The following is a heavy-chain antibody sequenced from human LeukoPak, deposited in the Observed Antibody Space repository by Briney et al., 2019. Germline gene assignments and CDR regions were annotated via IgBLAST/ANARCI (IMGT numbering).Heavy chain of an antibody. CDR3: ARDFGVYGSGSYPYYYYYMDV. V-gene: IGHV4-61*02. CDR2: IYTSGST. CDR1: GGSISSGSSY. J-gene: IGHJ6*03. Sequence: SETLSLTCTVSGGSISSGSSYWSWIRQPAGKGLEWIGRIYTSGSTNYNPSLKSRVTISVDTSKNQFSLKLSSVTAADTAVYYCARDFGVYGSGSYPYYYYYMDVWGKGTTVTISS. D-gene: IGHD3-10*01.